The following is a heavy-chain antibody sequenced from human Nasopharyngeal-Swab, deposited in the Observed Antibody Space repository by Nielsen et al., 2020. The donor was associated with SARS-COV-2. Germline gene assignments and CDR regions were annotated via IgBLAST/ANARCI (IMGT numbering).Heavy chain of an antibody. J-gene: IGHJ4*02. V-gene: IGHV1-69*04. Sequence: SVNVSCKASGGTFSSYAISWVRQAPGQGLEWMGRIIPILGIANYAQKFQGRVTITADKSTSTAYMELSSLRSEDTAVYYCARDVGFSAPDWGQGTLVTVSS. D-gene: IGHD3-10*01. CDR2: IIPILGIA. CDR1: GGTFSSYA. CDR3: ARDVGFSAPD.